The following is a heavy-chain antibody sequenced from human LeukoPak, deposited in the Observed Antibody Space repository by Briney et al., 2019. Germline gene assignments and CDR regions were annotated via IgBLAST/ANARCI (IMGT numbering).Heavy chain of an antibody. CDR3: ARDFSSSWWPSPLNWFDP. Sequence: PSETLSLTRAVSGGSISSSNCWSWVRQPPGKGLEWIGEIYHSGSTNYNPSLKSRVTISVDKSKNQFSLKLSSVTAADTAVYYCARDFSSSWWPSPLNWFDPWGQGTLVIVSS. V-gene: IGHV4-4*02. J-gene: IGHJ5*02. D-gene: IGHD6-13*01. CDR2: IYHSGST. CDR1: GGSISSSNC.